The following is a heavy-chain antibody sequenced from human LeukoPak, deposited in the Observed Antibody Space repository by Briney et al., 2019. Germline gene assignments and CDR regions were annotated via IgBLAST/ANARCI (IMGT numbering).Heavy chain of an antibody. CDR2: ISYDGSSK. CDR1: GFTFSSYG. D-gene: IGHD3-22*01. CDR3: ARDQGVVVHGKYHYYGMDV. J-gene: IGHJ6*02. Sequence: GRSLRLSCAASGFTFSSYGIHWVRQAPGKWLEWVAAISYDGSSKYYADSVKGRFTISRDNSKNTLYLQMNSLRAGDTAVYYCARDQGVVVHGKYHYYGMDVWGQGTTVTVSS. V-gene: IGHV3-30*03.